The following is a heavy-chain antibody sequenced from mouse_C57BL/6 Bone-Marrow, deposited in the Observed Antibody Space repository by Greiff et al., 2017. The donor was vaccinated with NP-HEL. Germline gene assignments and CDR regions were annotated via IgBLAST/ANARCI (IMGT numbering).Heavy chain of an antibody. CDR1: GYTFTSYW. D-gene: IGHD2-3*01. V-gene: IGHV1-61*01. Sequence: QVQLQQPGAELVRPGSSVKLSCKASGYTFTSYWMDWVKQRPGQGLEWIGNIYPSDSETHYNQKFKDKATLTVDKSSSTAYMQLSSLTSEDSAVYYCARSFYDGSYAMDYWGQGTSVTVSS. J-gene: IGHJ4*01. CDR2: IYPSDSET. CDR3: ARSFYDGSYAMDY.